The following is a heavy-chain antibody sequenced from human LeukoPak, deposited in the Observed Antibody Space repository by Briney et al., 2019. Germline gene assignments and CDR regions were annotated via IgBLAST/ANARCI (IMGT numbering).Heavy chain of an antibody. V-gene: IGHV3-48*01. Sequence: GGSLRLSCAASGFTFSSYSMNWVRQAPGKGLEWVSYISSSSSTIYYADSVKGRFTISRDNAKNSLYLQMNGLRAEDTAVYYCARDPPYSSGWLLVSNPYFDYWGQGTLVTVSS. D-gene: IGHD6-19*01. CDR3: ARDPPYSSGWLLVSNPYFDY. CDR2: ISSSSSTI. CDR1: GFTFSSYS. J-gene: IGHJ4*02.